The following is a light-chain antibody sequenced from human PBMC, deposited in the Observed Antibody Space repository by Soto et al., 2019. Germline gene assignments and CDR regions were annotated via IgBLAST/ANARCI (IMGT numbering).Light chain of an antibody. Sequence: QSVLTQPPSVSGAPRQRVTISCTGSSSNIGAGYDVHWYQQLPGTAPKLIIYGNSNRPSGVPDRFSGSKSGTSASLAITGLQAEDEADYYCQSYDSSHVVFGGGTKVTVL. CDR1: SSNIGAGYD. CDR3: QSYDSSHVV. CDR2: GNS. V-gene: IGLV1-40*01. J-gene: IGLJ2*01.